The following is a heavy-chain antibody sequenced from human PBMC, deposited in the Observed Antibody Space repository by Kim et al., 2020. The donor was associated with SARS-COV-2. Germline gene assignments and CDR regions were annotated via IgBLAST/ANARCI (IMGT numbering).Heavy chain of an antibody. D-gene: IGHD3-10*01. CDR3: ARGSPGMVRGGRLAY. CDR2: INHSGST. J-gene: IGHJ4*02. V-gene: IGHV4-34*01. CDR1: GGSFSGYY. Sequence: SETLSLTCAVYGGSFSGYYWSWIRQPPGKGLEWIGEINHSGSTNYNPSLKSRVTISVDTSKNQFSLKLSSVTAADTAVYYCARGSPGMVRGGRLAYWGQG.